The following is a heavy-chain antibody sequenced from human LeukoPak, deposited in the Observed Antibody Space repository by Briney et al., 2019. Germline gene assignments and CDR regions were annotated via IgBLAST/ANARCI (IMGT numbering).Heavy chain of an antibody. V-gene: IGHV1-2*02. CDR2: INPNSGGT. D-gene: IGHD4-17*01. CDR3: ARATVRDAFDI. J-gene: IGHJ3*02. Sequence: ASVKVSCKASRYTFTGYYMHWVRQAPGQGLEWMGWINPNSGGTNYAQKFQGRVTMTRDTSISTAYMELSRLRSNDTAVYYCARATVRDAFDIWGQGTMVTVSS. CDR1: RYTFTGYY.